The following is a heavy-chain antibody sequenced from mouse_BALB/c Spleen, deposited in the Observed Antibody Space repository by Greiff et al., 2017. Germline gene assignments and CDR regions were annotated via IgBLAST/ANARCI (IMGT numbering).Heavy chain of an antibody. CDR3: AIGGGNWDY. D-gene: IGHD2-1*01. V-gene: IGHV5-4*02. CDR1: GFTFSDFY. Sequence: VKLVESGGGLVKPGGSLNLSCAASGFTFSDFYMYWGRPTPEKRLEWVATISDGGSYTYYPDSVKGRFTISRDNAKNNLYLQMSSLKSEDTAMDYCAIGGGNWDYWGQGTTLTVSS. J-gene: IGHJ2*01. CDR2: ISDGGSYT.